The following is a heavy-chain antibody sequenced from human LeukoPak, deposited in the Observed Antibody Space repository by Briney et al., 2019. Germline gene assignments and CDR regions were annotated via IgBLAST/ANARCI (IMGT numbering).Heavy chain of an antibody. J-gene: IGHJ4*02. V-gene: IGHV1-24*01. Sequence: ASVKVSCKVSGYTLTELSMHWVRQAPGKGLEWMGGFDPEDGETIYAQKFQGRVTITADESTSTAYMELSSLRSDDTAVYYCARDSSGYSSGWYPDYWGQGTLVTVSS. D-gene: IGHD6-19*01. CDR3: ARDSSGYSSGWYPDY. CDR1: GYTLTELS. CDR2: FDPEDGET.